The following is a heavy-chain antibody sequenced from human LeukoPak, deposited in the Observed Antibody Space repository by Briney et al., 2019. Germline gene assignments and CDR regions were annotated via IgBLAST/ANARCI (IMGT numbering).Heavy chain of an antibody. Sequence: KPSETLSLTCTVSGGSIGDHYWSWIRQPPGKGLEWVGYIYYSGSINYNPSLNRRVTVSVDTSKNQFSLRLTSVTAADTAVYYCARGTGYYGLMRYYYYYYMDVWGKGTTVTVSS. CDR3: ARGTGYYGLMRYYYYYYMDV. J-gene: IGHJ6*03. CDR2: IYYSGSI. CDR1: GGSIGDHY. D-gene: IGHD3/OR15-3a*01. V-gene: IGHV4-59*11.